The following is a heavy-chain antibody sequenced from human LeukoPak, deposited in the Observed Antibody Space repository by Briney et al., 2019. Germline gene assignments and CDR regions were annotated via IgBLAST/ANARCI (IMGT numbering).Heavy chain of an antibody. V-gene: IGHV1-2*02. CDR1: GYTFTGYY. Sequence: ASVKVSCKASGYTFTGYYMHWVRQAPGQGLEWMGWINPNSGGTNYAQKFQGRVTMTRDTSISTAYMELSRLRSDDTAVYYCARSLVVPAAVRYYFDYWGQGTLVTVSS. D-gene: IGHD2-2*01. CDR2: INPNSGGT. CDR3: ARSLVVPAAVRYYFDY. J-gene: IGHJ4*02.